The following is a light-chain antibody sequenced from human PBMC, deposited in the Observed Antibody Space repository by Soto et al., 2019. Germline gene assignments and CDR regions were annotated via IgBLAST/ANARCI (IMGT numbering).Light chain of an antibody. CDR2: EVG. CDR1: SGDIGSYKF. V-gene: IGLV2-14*01. Sequence: QSALTQPASVSGSAGQSITISCTGSSGDIGSYKFVSWYQQHPGKAPKLLIYEVGTRPSGVSNRFSGSKSDNTASLTISGLQAEDEAVYYCSSYANVNTLLFGTGTKLTVL. J-gene: IGLJ1*01. CDR3: SSYANVNTLL.